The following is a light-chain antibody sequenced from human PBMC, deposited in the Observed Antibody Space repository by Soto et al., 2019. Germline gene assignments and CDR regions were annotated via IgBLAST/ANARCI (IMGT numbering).Light chain of an antibody. Sequence: QSVLTQPPSVSGSPGQSVTISCTGTSSDIGIYDRVSWYQQTPGTAPKLMIYEVTNRPSGVPDRFSGSKSGTTASLTISGLQAEGEAGYYCSSYTSSNTVLFGGGTKVTVL. CDR3: SSYTSSNTVL. J-gene: IGLJ2*01. V-gene: IGLV2-18*02. CDR1: SSDIGIYDR. CDR2: EVT.